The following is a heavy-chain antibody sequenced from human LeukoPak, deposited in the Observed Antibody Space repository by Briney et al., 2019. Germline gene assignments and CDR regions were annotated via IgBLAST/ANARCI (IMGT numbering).Heavy chain of an antibody. CDR2: ISGSGGST. CDR1: GFTFVGYA. CDR3: AKAVHLTAFYIPQFDY. V-gene: IGHV3-23*01. Sequence: GGSLRLSCAASGFTFVGYAMSWVRQTPGKGLEWVSGISGSGGSTYYADSVKGRFTISRDNSKNTLYLQINSLRAEDPAVYYCAKAVHLTAFYIPQFDYWGQGTLVSVSS. D-gene: IGHD3-9*01. J-gene: IGHJ4*02.